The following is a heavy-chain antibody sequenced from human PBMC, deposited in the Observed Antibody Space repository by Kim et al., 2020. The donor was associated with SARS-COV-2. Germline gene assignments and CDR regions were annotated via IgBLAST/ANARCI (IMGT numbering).Heavy chain of an antibody. CDR1: GGSITDYY. CDR3: ARENYDDHATYWFDP. D-gene: IGHD3-3*01. J-gene: IGHJ5*02. Sequence: SETLSLTCAVSGGSITDYYWSWIRQPPGKGLEWIGDIYYSGSTRYNPSLKSRVTMSLDTPKNQFSLKLTSVTAADTAIYYCARENYDDHATYWFDPWGQGTLVIVSS. CDR2: IYYSGST. V-gene: IGHV4-59*01.